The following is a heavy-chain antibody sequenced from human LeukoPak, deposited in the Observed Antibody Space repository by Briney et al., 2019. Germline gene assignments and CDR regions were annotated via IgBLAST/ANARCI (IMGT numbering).Heavy chain of an antibody. J-gene: IGHJ4*02. CDR1: GGSFSGYY. D-gene: IGHD3-22*01. CDR2: INHSGST. CDR3: ASTSGYYGPFDY. V-gene: IGHV4-34*01. Sequence: PSETLSLTCAVYGGSFSGYYWSWIRQPPGKGLEWIGEINHSGSTNYNPSLKSRVTISVDTSKNQFSLKLSSVTAADTAVYYCASTSGYYGPFDYWGQGTLVTVSS.